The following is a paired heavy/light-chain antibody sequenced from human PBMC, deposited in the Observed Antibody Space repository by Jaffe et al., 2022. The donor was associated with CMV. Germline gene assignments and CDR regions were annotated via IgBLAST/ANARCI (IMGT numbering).Heavy chain of an antibody. D-gene: IGHD3-22*01. CDR3: ARSRDYYDSSGINFDY. CDR1: GFTFSDYY. J-gene: IGHJ4*02. Sequence: QVQLVESGGGLVKPGGSLRLSCAASGFTFSDYYMSWIRQAPGKGLEWVSYISSSGSTIYYADSVKGRFTISRDNAKNSLYLQMNSLRAEDTAVYYCARSRDYYDSSGINFDYWGQGTLVTVSS. V-gene: IGHV3-11*01. CDR2: ISSSGSTI.
Light chain of an antibody. CDR1: QSVSSSY. CDR2: GAS. J-gene: IGKJ3*01. V-gene: IGKV3-20*01. CDR3: QQYGSSPLIT. Sequence: EIVLTQSPGTLSLSPGERATLSCRASQSVSSSYLAWYQQKPGQAPRLLIYGASSRATGIPDRFSGSGSGTDFTLTISRLEPEDFAVYYCQQYGSSPLITFGPGTKVDIK.